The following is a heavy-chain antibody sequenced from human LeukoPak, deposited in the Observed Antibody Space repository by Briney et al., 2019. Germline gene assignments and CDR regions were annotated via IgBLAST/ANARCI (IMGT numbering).Heavy chain of an antibody. Sequence: ASVKVSCKASGYTFTSYGISWVRQAPGQGLEWMGWISAYNGNTNYAQKLQGRVTMTTDTSTSTAYMELSSLRSEDTAVYYCARDDYYGSGSLGESYYWGQGTLVTVSS. V-gene: IGHV1-18*01. CDR2: ISAYNGNT. CDR1: GYTFTSYG. J-gene: IGHJ4*02. D-gene: IGHD3-10*01. CDR3: ARDDYYGSGSLGESYY.